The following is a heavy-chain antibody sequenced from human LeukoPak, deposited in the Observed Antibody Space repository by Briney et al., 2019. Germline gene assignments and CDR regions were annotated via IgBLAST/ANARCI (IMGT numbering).Heavy chain of an antibody. CDR2: IYYSGST. Sequence: SETLSLTCTVSGGSISSYYWSWIRQPPGKGLEWTGYIYYSGSTNYNPSLKSRVTISVDTSKNQFSLKLSSVTAADTAVYYCARGVQLWLSSWFDPWGQGTLVTVSS. J-gene: IGHJ5*02. CDR3: ARGVQLWLSSWFDP. V-gene: IGHV4-59*01. D-gene: IGHD5-18*01. CDR1: GGSISSYY.